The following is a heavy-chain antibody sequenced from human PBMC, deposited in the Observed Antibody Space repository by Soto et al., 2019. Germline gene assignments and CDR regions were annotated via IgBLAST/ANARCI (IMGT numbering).Heavy chain of an antibody. Sequence: ASVKVSCKASGYTFTSYYMHWVRQAPGQGLEWMGIINPSGGSTSYAQKFQGRVTMTRDTSTSTVYMELSSLRSEDTAVYYCARSVGGDYAEITYYYMDVWGKGTTVTVSS. V-gene: IGHV1-46*03. CDR1: GYTFTSYY. D-gene: IGHD4-17*01. J-gene: IGHJ6*03. CDR3: ARSVGGDYAEITYYYMDV. CDR2: INPSGGST.